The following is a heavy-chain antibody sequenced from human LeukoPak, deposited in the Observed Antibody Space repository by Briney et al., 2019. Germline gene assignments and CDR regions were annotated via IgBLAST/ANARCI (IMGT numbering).Heavy chain of an antibody. D-gene: IGHD6-13*01. CDR3: ARGSVLLAAAAHRGKYFRH. V-gene: IGHV4-34*01. J-gene: IGHJ1*01. Sequence: PSETLSLTFAVYGGSFSGYYWSWIRQPPGKGLEWIGEINHSGSTNYNPSLKSRVTISVDTSKNQFSLKLSSVTAADTAVYYCARGSVLLAAAAHRGKYFRHWGQGTLVTVSS. CDR1: GGSFSGYY. CDR2: INHSGST.